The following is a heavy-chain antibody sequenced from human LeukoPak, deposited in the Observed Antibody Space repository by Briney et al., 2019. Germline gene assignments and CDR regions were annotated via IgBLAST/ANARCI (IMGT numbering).Heavy chain of an antibody. V-gene: IGHV4-38-2*01. CDR3: ARGLGRAVAGTGYYYMDV. CDR1: GYSISSGYY. CDR2: IYHSGST. D-gene: IGHD6-19*01. J-gene: IGHJ6*03. Sequence: SETLSLTCAVSGYSISSGYYWGWIRQPPGTGLEWIGSIYHSGSTYYNPSLKSRVTISVDTSKNQFSLKLSSVTAADTAVYYCARGLGRAVAGTGYYYMDVWGKGTTVTVSS.